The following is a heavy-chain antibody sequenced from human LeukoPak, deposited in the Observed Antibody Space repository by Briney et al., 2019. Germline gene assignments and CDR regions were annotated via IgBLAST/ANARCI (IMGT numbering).Heavy chain of an antibody. CDR2: IHNDGIAT. V-gene: IGHV3-74*01. D-gene: IGHD5-18*01. CDR1: GFRFGSYW. CDR3: ARHGVDTAMSLQFDH. Sequence: PGGSLRLSCAASGFRFGSYWMHWVRQAPGKGLVWVSRIHNDGIATSYADSVKGRFTISRDNAKDTLYLQMNSLTADDTAVYYCARHGVDTAMSLQFDHWGQGTLVTVSS. J-gene: IGHJ4*02.